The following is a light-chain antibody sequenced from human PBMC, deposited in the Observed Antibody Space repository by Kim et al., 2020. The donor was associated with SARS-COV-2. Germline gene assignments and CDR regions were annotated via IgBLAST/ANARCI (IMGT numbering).Light chain of an antibody. CDR1: QSVSSN. CDR2: GAS. Sequence: SVSPGERATLACRASQSVSSNLAWYQQKPGQAPRLLIYGASTRATGVPAGFSGSGSGTEFTLTISSLQSEDFAVYHCQQYNNWPDTFGQGTKLEI. V-gene: IGKV3-15*01. J-gene: IGKJ2*01. CDR3: QQYNNWPDT.